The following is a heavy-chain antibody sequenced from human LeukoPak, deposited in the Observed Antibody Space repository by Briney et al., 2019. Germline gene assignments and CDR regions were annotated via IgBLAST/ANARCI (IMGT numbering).Heavy chain of an antibody. CDR2: ISSSSYI. D-gene: IGHD4-17*01. CDR1: GFTFSSYS. J-gene: IGHJ4*02. Sequence: PGGSLRLSCAASGFTFSSYSMNWVRQAPGKGLEWVSSISSSSYIYYADSVKGRFTISRDNAKNSLYLQMNSLRAEDTAVYYCARVSHDYGDPPFDYWGQGTLVTVSS. V-gene: IGHV3-21*01. CDR3: ARVSHDYGDPPFDY.